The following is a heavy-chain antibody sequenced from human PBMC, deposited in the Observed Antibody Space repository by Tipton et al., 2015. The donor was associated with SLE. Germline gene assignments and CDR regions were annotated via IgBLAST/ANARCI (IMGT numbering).Heavy chain of an antibody. D-gene: IGHD7-27*01. V-gene: IGHV4-39*07. J-gene: IGHJ4*02. CDR2: IYHSGST. CDR3: ARANWGNFDY. CDR1: GGSISSGGYY. Sequence: TLSLTCTVSGGSISSGGYYWGWIRQPPGKGLEWIGSIYHSGSTYYNPSLKSRVTISVDTSKNQFSLKLSSVTAADTAVYYCARANWGNFDYWGQGTLVTVSS.